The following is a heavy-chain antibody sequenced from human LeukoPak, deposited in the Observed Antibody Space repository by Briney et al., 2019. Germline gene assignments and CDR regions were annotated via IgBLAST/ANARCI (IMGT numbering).Heavy chain of an antibody. D-gene: IGHD3-9*01. CDR1: GFTVISNY. J-gene: IGHJ4*02. Sequence: GGSLRLSCAASGFTVISNYMSWVRQAPGKGLEWVSVIYSGGGTYYADSVRGGFTISRDNSKNTLYLQMNSLRAEDTAVYYCATIVPDVVATLTFDYWGQGTLVTVSS. CDR2: IYSGGGT. V-gene: IGHV3-66*01. CDR3: ATIVPDVVATLTFDY.